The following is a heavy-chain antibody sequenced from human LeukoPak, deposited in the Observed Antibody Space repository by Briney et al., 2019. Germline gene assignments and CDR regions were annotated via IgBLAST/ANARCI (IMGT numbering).Heavy chain of an antibody. V-gene: IGHV3-33*01. CDR3: ARGDRPVVPAAMPAS. CDR1: GFTFSSYG. D-gene: IGHD2-2*01. CDR2: IWYDGSNK. Sequence: PGRSLRLSCAASGFTFSSYGMHWVRQAPGKGLGWVAVIWYDGSNKYYADSVKGRFTISRDNSKNTLYLQMNSLRAEDTAMYYCARGDRPVVPAAMPASWGQGTLVTVSS. J-gene: IGHJ4*02.